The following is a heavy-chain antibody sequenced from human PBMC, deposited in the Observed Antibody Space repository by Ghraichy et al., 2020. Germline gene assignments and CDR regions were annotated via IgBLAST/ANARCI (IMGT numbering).Heavy chain of an antibody. J-gene: IGHJ4*02. D-gene: IGHD3-3*01. V-gene: IGHV4-38-2*02. CDR3: GRDSGFGVFYFDP. Sequence: SETLSLTCTVSGYSISSGYYWGWIRQPPGKGLGGIASTSHSGSTSYNPSLKSRVTISVDTSKNQFSLKLNSVTAADTAVYYCGRDSGFGVFYFDPWGPGTLITVSS. CDR1: GYSISSGYY. CDR2: TSHSGST.